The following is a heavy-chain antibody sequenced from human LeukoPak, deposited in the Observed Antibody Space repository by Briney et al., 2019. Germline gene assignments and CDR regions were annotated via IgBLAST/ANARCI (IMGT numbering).Heavy chain of an antibody. D-gene: IGHD2-2*01. V-gene: IGHV4-4*07. CDR1: GGSISSYY. J-gene: IGHJ3*02. CDR2: IYTSGST. Sequence: SETLFLTCTVSGGSISSYYWSWIRQPAGKGLEWIGRIYTSGSTNYNPSLKSRVTMSVDTSKNQFSLKLSSVTAADTAVYYCARNIVVVPAPSAFDIWGQGTMVTVSS. CDR3: ARNIVVVPAPSAFDI.